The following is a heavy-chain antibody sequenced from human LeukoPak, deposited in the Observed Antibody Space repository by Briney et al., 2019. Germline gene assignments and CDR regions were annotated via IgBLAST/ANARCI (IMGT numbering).Heavy chain of an antibody. D-gene: IGHD6-19*01. V-gene: IGHV4-39*07. CDR2: IYYTGST. J-gene: IGHJ4*02. CDR1: GGSISSSTYH. CDR3: ARDASGWSKGFDY. Sequence: SETLSLTCTVSGGSISSSTYHWGWIRQPPGKGLEWIGSIYYTGSTYHNPSLKSRVTISVDTSKNQFSLKLSSVTAADTAVYHCARDASGWSKGFDYWGQGTLVTVSS.